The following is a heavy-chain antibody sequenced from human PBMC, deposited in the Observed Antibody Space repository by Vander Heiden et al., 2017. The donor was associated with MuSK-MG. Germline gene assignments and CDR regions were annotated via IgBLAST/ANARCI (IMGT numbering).Heavy chain of an antibody. Sequence: EVQLVESGGGLVKPGGSLRLSCAASGFTFSSYSMNWVRQAPGKGLEWVSSISSSSSYIYYADSVKGRFTISRDNAKNSLYLQMNSLRAEDTAVYYCARDADGDYYVSPEEAFVDWFDHWGHGSLVTVYS. V-gene: IGHV3-21*03. CDR1: GFTFSSYS. J-gene: IGHJ5*02. CDR2: ISSSSSYI. CDR3: ARDADGDYYVSPEEAFVDWFDH. D-gene: IGHD3-10*01.